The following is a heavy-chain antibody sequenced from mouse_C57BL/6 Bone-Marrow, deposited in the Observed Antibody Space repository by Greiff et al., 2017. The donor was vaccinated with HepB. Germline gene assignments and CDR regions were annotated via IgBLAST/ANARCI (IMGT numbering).Heavy chain of an antibody. CDR1: GFTFSDAW. CDR3: TLYYDYDKGYFDY. CDR2: IRNKANNHAT. D-gene: IGHD2-4*01. J-gene: IGHJ2*01. Sequence: DVKLQESGGGLVQPGGSMKLSCAASGFTFSDAWMDWVRQSPEKGLEWVAEIRNKANNHATYYAESVKGRFTISRDDSKSSVYLQMNSLRAEDTGIYYCTLYYDYDKGYFDYWGQGTTLTVSS. V-gene: IGHV6-6*01.